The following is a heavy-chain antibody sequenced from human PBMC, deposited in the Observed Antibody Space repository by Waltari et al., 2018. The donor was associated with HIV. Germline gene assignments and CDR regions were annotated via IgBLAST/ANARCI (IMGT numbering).Heavy chain of an antibody. J-gene: IGHJ4*02. D-gene: IGHD3-22*01. CDR1: GGSISSGGYY. CDR2: IYYSGST. Sequence: QVPLQESGPGLVKPSQTLSLTCSVSGGSISSGGYYWTWIRQHPGKGLEWIGAIYYSGSTYSNPSLKSRVTISVDTSKNQFSLRLSSVTAADTAVYYCARASNGYYWDNDYWGQGTLVTVSS. V-gene: IGHV4-31*03. CDR3: ARASNGYYWDNDY.